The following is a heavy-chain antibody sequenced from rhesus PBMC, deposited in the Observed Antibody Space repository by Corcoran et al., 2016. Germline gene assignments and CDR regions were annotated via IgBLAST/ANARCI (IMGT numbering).Heavy chain of an antibody. CDR3: AKDRGYSWNNGGLDS. V-gene: IGHV3S25*01. CDR1: GFTFSSYW. J-gene: IGHJ6*01. CDR2: IISGGGST. D-gene: IGHD1-20*01. Sequence: EVQLVESGGGLAKPGGSLRLSCAASGFTFSSYWMNWVRQAPGKGLEWVSAIISGGGSTYYADTLKGRFTISRDNSKNTLALQMSSLRAEDTAVYYCAKDRGYSWNNGGLDSWGQGVVVTVSS.